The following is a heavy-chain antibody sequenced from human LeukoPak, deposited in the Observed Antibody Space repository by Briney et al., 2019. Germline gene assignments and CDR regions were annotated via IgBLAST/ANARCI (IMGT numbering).Heavy chain of an antibody. Sequence: PSETLSLTCTVSGGSISSYYWSWIRQPPGKGLEWIGYIYYSGSTNYNPSLKSRVTISVDTSKNQFSLKLSSVTAADTAVYYCASSPLDWELRYNWFDPWGQGTLVTVSS. CDR1: GGSISSYY. J-gene: IGHJ5*02. CDR3: ASSPLDWELRYNWFDP. D-gene: IGHD1-26*01. V-gene: IGHV4-59*01. CDR2: IYYSGST.